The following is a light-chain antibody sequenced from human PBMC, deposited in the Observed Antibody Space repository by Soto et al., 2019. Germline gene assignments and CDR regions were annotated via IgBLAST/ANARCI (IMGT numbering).Light chain of an antibody. Sequence: EFVLTQSPGTLSLSPGERATLSCRASQTVNNNVAWYQLEDGQPPRVLIYGASTEATDIPARFSGSGSGTEFTLTISRLEPEDFAVYYCQQYARTFGQGTKVDIK. CDR1: QTVNNN. CDR2: GAS. CDR3: QQYART. J-gene: IGKJ1*01. V-gene: IGKV3-20*01.